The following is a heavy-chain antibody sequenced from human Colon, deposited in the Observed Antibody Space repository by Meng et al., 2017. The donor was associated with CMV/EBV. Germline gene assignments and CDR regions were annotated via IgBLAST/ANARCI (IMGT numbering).Heavy chain of an antibody. V-gene: IGHV3-15*01. CDR3: AKELVVPAARGDWFDP. CDR1: GFTFSNAW. D-gene: IGHD2-2*01. CDR2: IKSKTDGGTT. J-gene: IGHJ5*02. Sequence: GGSLRLSCAASGFTFSNAWMSWVRQAPGKGLEWVGRIKSKTDGGTTDYAAPVKGRFTISRDDSKSTLFLQMNSLKTEDPAVYYCAKELVVPAARGDWFDPWGQGTLVTVSS.